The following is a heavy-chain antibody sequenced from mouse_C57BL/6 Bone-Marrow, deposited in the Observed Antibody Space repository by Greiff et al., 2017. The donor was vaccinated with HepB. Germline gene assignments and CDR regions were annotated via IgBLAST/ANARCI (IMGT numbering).Heavy chain of an antibody. CDR1: GYTFTNYW. Sequence: VQLQQSGAELVRPGTSVKMSCKASGYTFTNYWIGWAKQRPGHGLEWIGDIYPGGSYTNYNEKFKGKSTLTADKSSSTAYMQFISLTSEDSAIYYCARDEDGYLFAYWGQGTLVTVSA. CDR3: ARDEDGYLFAY. D-gene: IGHD2-3*01. CDR2: IYPGGSYT. J-gene: IGHJ3*01. V-gene: IGHV1-63*01.